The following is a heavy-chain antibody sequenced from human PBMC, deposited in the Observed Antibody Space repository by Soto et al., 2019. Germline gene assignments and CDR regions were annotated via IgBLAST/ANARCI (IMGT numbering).Heavy chain of an antibody. CDR3: ARDGTTVTTWDWCDP. J-gene: IGHJ5*02. CDR2: ISAYNGNT. Sequence: QVQLVQSGAEVKKPGASVKVSCKASGYTFTSYGISWVRQAPGQGLEWMGWISAYNGNTNYAQKLQGRVTMTTDTPASTAYMELRSLRSDDTAVYYCARDGTTVTTWDWCDPWGQGTLVTVSS. D-gene: IGHD4-17*01. CDR1: GYTFTSYG. V-gene: IGHV1-18*01.